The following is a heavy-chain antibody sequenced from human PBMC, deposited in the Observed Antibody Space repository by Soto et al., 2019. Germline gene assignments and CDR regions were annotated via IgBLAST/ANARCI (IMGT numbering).Heavy chain of an antibody. CDR2: ISGTMGSVRDP. Sequence: EVYLLESGGGLVQPGGSLRRSCVTSGFTFSTYTMSWVRRAPGKGLEWVSVISGTMGSVRDPYYADSVQGRFTISRDDFRSTLYPQMNSLRAEDTAIYYCAKARCTSSTCYVPDSWGQGTLVTVSS. J-gene: IGHJ5*01. CDR1: GFTFSTYT. D-gene: IGHD2-8*01. CDR3: AKARCTSSTCYVPDS. V-gene: IGHV3-23*01.